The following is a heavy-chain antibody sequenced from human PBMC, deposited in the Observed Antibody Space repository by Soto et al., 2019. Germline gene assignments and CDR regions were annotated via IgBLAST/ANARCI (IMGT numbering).Heavy chain of an antibody. D-gene: IGHD2-15*01. V-gene: IGHV3-30-3*01. CDR2: ISYDGSNK. CDR1: GFTFSSYA. CDR3: ARDKKGGLDY. Sequence: QVQLVESGGGVVQPGRSLRLSCAASGFTFSSYAMHWVRQAPGKGLEWVAVISYDGSNKYYADSVKGRFTISRDNSKNTLYLQMNSLRAEDTAVYYCARDKKGGLDYWGQGTLVTVSS. J-gene: IGHJ4*02.